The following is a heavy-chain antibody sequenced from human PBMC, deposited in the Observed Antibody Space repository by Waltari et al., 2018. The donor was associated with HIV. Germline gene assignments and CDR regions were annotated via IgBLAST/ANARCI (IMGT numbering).Heavy chain of an antibody. Sequence: EVQLVESGGGLVQPGGSLRLSCAASGFTVRSNSMSWVRQAPGKGLEWVSVIYSGGSTYYADSVKGRFTISRDNSKNTLYLQMNSLRAEDTAVYYCAREPIAAAGTFYHWGQGTLVTVSS. CDR1: GFTVRSNS. CDR2: IYSGGST. CDR3: AREPIAAAGTFYH. J-gene: IGHJ4*02. D-gene: IGHD6-13*01. V-gene: IGHV3-66*02.